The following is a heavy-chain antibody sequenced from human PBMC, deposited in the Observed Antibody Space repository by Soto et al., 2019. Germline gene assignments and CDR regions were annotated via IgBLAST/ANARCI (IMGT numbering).Heavy chain of an antibody. CDR2: ISAYNGNT. D-gene: IGHD4-17*01. J-gene: IGHJ4*02. CDR3: ARDPYDYGDYDLDY. CDR1: GYTFTSYY. Sequence: ASVKVSCKASGYTFTSYYMHWVRQAPGQGLEWMGLISAYNGNTNYAQKLQGRVTMTTDTSTSTVYMELRSLRSDDTAVYYCARDPYDYGDYDLDYWGQGTLVTVSS. V-gene: IGHV1-18*04.